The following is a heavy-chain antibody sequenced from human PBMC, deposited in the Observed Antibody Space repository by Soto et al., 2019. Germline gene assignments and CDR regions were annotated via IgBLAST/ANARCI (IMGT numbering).Heavy chain of an antibody. Sequence: ASVKVSCKASGYTFTSYAMHWVRQAPGQRLEWMGWINAGNGNTKYSQKFQGRVTITRDTSASTAYMELSSLRSEDTAVYYCARDLTGTTYYYGMDVCGQGTTVTVSS. CDR2: INAGNGNT. CDR1: GYTFTSYA. D-gene: IGHD1-7*01. CDR3: ARDLTGTTYYYGMDV. J-gene: IGHJ6*02. V-gene: IGHV1-3*01.